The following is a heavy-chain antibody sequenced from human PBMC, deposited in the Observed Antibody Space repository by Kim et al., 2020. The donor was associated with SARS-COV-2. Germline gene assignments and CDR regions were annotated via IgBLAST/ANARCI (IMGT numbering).Heavy chain of an antibody. CDR2: ISSSSSYI. CDR3: ARDLVRDIVATTFDY. Sequence: GGSLRLSCAASGFTFSSYSMNWVRQAPGKGLEWVSSISSSSSYIYYADSVKGRFTISRDNAKNSLYLQMNSLRAEDTAVYYCARDLVRDIVATTFDYWGQGTLVTVSS. J-gene: IGHJ4*02. V-gene: IGHV3-21*01. CDR1: GFTFSSYS. D-gene: IGHD5-12*01.